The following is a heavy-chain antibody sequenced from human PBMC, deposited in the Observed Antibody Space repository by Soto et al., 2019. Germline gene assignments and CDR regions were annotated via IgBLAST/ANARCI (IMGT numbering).Heavy chain of an antibody. CDR3: ARALSFGSGTFDY. V-gene: IGHV1-2*02. J-gene: IGHJ4*02. D-gene: IGHD1-26*01. CDR1: GYTFTAYY. CDR2: INPDSGGT. Sequence: QVQLVQSGAEVKKPGASVKVSCKASGYTFTAYYMHWVRQAPGQGLEWMGCINPDSGGTKYAQKFQGRVTMTRDTSITTAYLDLSSLRSDDMAVYYCARALSFGSGTFDYWGQGTLVTVSS.